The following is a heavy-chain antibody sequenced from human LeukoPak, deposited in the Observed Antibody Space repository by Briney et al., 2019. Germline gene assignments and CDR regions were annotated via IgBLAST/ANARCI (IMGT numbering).Heavy chain of an antibody. V-gene: IGHV3-30*02. CDR2: IRYDGSNK. J-gene: IGHJ4*02. CDR3: AKAGMATPSFYFDY. CDR1: GFTFSSYG. D-gene: IGHD5-24*01. Sequence: GGSLRLSCAASGFTFSSYGMHWVRQAPGKGLEWVAFIRYDGSNKYYADSVKGRFTISRDNSKNTLYLQMNSLRAEDTAVYYCAKAGMATPSFYFDYWGQGTLVTVSS.